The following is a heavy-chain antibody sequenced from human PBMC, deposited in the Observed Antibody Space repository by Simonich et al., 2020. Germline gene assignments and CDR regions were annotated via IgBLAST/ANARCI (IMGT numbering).Heavy chain of an antibody. CDR3: ARDREVYGSGSYYNY. V-gene: IGHV3-7*01. J-gene: IGHJ4*02. D-gene: IGHD3-10*01. Sequence: EVQLVESGGGLVQPGGSLRLSCAASGFTFSSYWMSWVRQAPGKGLEWVPKIKQKESEKYYVESVKGRFTISRDKDKNSLYLQMNSLRAEDTAVYYCARDREVYGSGSYYNYWGQGTLVTVSS. CDR1: GFTFSSYW. CDR2: IKQKESEK.